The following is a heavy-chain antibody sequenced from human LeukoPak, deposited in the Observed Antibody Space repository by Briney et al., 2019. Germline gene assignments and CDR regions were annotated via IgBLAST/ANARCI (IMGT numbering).Heavy chain of an antibody. Sequence: PSETLPLSCMVSGDSISSYYWSWIRQPPGKGLEWIGYIYYSGSTNYSPSLKSRVTISVDTSKNQFSLKLSSVTAADTAVYYCARSERIIMILGGAFDIWGQGTVVTVSS. D-gene: IGHD3-22*01. J-gene: IGHJ3*02. CDR3: ARSERIIMILGGAFDI. CDR1: GDSISSYY. CDR2: IYYSGST. V-gene: IGHV4-59*08.